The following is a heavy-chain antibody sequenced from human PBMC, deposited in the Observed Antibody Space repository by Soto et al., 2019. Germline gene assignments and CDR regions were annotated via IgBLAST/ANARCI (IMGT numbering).Heavy chain of an antibody. CDR1: GGSISSYY. V-gene: IGHV4-59*01. J-gene: IGHJ4*02. CDR2: IYYSGST. CDR3: ARAALLWFGELGGGFDY. D-gene: IGHD3-10*01. Sequence: SETLSLTCTVSGGSISSYYWSWIRQPPGKGLEWIGYIYYSGSTNYNPSLKSRVTISVDTSKNQFSLKLSSVTAADTAVYYCARAALLWFGELGGGFDYWGQGTLVTV.